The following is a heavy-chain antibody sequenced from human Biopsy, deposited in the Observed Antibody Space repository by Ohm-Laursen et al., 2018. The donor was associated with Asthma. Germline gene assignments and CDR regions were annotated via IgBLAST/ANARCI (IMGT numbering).Heavy chain of an antibody. J-gene: IGHJ4*02. CDR1: GGPFNTYV. Sequence: SVKVSCKSLGGPFNTYVIGWARQAPGQGLEWMGGIHSVFGTTTYPQKFQDRVTITADDSTSTVYMELSSLRSEDTAVYYCARKAGSCISRTCYSLDFGGQGTLVTVSS. CDR3: ARKAGSCISRTCYSLDF. D-gene: IGHD2-2*01. V-gene: IGHV1-69*13. CDR2: IHSVFGTT.